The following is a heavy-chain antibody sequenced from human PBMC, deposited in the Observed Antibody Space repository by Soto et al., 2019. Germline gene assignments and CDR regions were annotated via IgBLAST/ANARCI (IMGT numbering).Heavy chain of an antibody. J-gene: IGHJ4*02. CDR3: ARGGLGTYLLGF. Sequence: EVQLVESGGGLVQPGGSLRLSCAASGFTFSSYWMHWVRQAPGKGLVWVSRIKGDESGTTYADSVKGRFTISRDNAKSALYMQMNSLRAEDTAVYYCARGGLGTYLLGFWAQGTLVTVAS. D-gene: IGHD3-10*01. CDR1: GFTFSSYW. CDR2: IKGDESGT. V-gene: IGHV3-74*01.